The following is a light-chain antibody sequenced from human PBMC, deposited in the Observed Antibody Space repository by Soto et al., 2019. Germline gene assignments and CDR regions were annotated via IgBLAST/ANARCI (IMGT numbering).Light chain of an antibody. V-gene: IGKV3-20*01. J-gene: IGKJ1*01. Sequence: EIVLTQSPDTLSLSPGDTATLSCRASQNVYNNYLAWYQQKPGQAPRLLIYVASSRAPGIPDRFSGSGSGKDFTLTINRLEPEDFAVYYCQQHGNSRTFGQGTKVEFK. CDR2: VAS. CDR1: QNVYNNY. CDR3: QQHGNSRT.